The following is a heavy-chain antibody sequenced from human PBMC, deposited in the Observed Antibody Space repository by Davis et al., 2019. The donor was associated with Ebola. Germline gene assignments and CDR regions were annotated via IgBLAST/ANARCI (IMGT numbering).Heavy chain of an antibody. CDR3: AKDADFWSGYPFDY. D-gene: IGHD3-3*01. J-gene: IGHJ4*02. V-gene: IGHV3-23*01. CDR2: ISGSGGTT. Sequence: GGSLRLSCAASGFTFSSYAMSWVRQAPGKGLEWVSAISGSGGTTYYADSVKGRFTISRDNSKNTLSLQMNSRRAEDTAVYYCAKDADFWSGYPFDYWGQGTLVTVSS. CDR1: GFTFSSYA.